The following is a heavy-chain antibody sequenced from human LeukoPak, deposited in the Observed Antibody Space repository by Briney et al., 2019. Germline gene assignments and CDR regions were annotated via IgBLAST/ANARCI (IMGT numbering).Heavy chain of an antibody. D-gene: IGHD6-13*01. CDR1: GYTFSSYS. V-gene: IGHV3-48*04. J-gene: IGHJ4*02. CDR3: ARAVSSWYAAHCNY. Sequence: GGSLRLSCAASGYTFSSYSMNWVRQAPGKGLEWVSYISSSGSTIYYADSVKGRFTISRDNAKNSLYLQMNSLRAEDTAVYYCARAVSSWYAAHCNYWGQGTLVTVSS. CDR2: ISSSGSTI.